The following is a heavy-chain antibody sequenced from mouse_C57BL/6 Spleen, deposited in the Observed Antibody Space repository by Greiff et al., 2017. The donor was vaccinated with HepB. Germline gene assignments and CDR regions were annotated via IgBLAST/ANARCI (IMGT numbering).Heavy chain of an antibody. V-gene: IGHV3-1*01. CDR1: GYSITSGYD. CDR3: ARDRGAPYYRYFDV. D-gene: IGHD1-1*02. Sequence: EVKVVESGPGMVKPSQSLSLTCTVTGYSITSGYDWHWIRHFPGNKLEWMGYISYSGSTNYNPSLKSRISITHDTSKNHFFLKLNSVTTEDTATYYCARDRGAPYYRYFDVWGTGTTVTVSS. CDR2: ISYSGST. J-gene: IGHJ1*03.